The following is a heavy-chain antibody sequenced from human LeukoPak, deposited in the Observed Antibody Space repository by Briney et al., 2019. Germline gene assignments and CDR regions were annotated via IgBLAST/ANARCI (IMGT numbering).Heavy chain of an antibody. CDR3: ARLVSGHYCSGGSCYPGYFDL. D-gene: IGHD2-15*01. V-gene: IGHV5-51*01. Sequence: RGESLKISCKGSGYNFTSYWIGWVRQMPGKGLEWMGIIYPGDSDTRYSPSFQGQVTISADKSISTAYLQWSSLKASDTAMYYCARLVSGHYCSGGSCYPGYFDLWGRGTLVTVSS. CDR2: IYPGDSDT. J-gene: IGHJ2*01. CDR1: GYNFTSYW.